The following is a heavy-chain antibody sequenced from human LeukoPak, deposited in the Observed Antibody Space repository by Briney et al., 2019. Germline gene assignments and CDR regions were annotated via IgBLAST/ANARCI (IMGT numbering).Heavy chain of an antibody. V-gene: IGHV3-30*02. J-gene: IGHJ3*02. Sequence: GGSLRLSCAASGFTFSSYGMHWVRQAPGKGLEWVAFIRYDGSNKYFADSVKGRFTISRDSSKNTLYLQMNSLRAEDTALYYCAKDRKSLAQDAFDIWGQGTMVTVSS. CDR1: GFTFSSYG. CDR3: AKDRKSLAQDAFDI. D-gene: IGHD3-3*02. CDR2: IRYDGSNK.